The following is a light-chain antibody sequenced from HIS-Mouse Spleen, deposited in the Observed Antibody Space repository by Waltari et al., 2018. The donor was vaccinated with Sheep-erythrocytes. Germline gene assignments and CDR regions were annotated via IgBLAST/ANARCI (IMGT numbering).Light chain of an antibody. V-gene: IGLV3-19*01. CDR3: NSRDSSGNHLV. Sequence: SSELTQEPAVSVALGQTVRSYCASWYQQKPGQAPVLVIYGKNNRPSGIPDRFSGSSSGNTASLTITGAQAEDEADYYCNSRDSSGNHLVFGGGTKLTGL. CDR2: GKN. J-gene: IGLJ3*02. CDR1: SYC.